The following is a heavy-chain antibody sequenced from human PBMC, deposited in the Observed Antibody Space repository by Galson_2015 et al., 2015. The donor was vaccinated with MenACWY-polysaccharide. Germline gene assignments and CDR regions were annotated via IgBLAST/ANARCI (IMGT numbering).Heavy chain of an antibody. V-gene: IGHV3-74*01. CDR3: ARESHHDSSGYPDY. CDR1: GFVFSRSW. CDR2: INIDGSVT. Sequence: SLRLSCAGCGFVFSRSWMHWVRQAPGKGRVWVSGINIDGSVTNYADSVKGRFTISRDNAKNTLYLQMNSLRAEDTALYYCARESHHDSSGYPDYWGQGTLVTVSS. J-gene: IGHJ4*02. D-gene: IGHD3-22*01.